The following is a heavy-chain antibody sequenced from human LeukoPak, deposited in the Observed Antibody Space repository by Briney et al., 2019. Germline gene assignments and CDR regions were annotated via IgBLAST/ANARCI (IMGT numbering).Heavy chain of an antibody. J-gene: IGHJ4*02. CDR3: ARSGTGSYHSTSDY. Sequence: SETLSLTCTVSGGSLSSSSYYWGWLRQPPGKGLEWLGSLYYSGNTYYNPSLTSRVTISVDTSKNQFSLKLSSVTAADTAVYYCARSGTGSYHSTSDYWGQGALVTVSS. D-gene: IGHD1-7*01. V-gene: IGHV4-39*01. CDR2: LYYSGNT. CDR1: GGSLSSSSYY.